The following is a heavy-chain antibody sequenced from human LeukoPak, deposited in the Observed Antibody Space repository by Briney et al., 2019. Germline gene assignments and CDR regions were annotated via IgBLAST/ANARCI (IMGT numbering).Heavy chain of an antibody. J-gene: IGHJ4*02. Sequence: GASVKVSCKASGYIFTTHAIHWVRQAPGQRLEWMGWINAGNGNTKYSQKFQGRVTITRDTSASTAYMELSSLRSEDTAMYYCARPESRGNGYYELDFDYWGQGTLVTVSS. CDR3: ARPESRGNGYYELDFDY. CDR1: GYIFTTHA. V-gene: IGHV1-3*01. CDR2: INAGNGNT. D-gene: IGHD3-22*01.